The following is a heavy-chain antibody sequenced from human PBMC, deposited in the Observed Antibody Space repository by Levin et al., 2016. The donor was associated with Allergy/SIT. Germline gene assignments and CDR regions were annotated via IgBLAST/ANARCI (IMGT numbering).Heavy chain of an antibody. V-gene: IGHV5-51*01. CDR2: IYPGDSDT. J-gene: IGHJ4*02. D-gene: IGHD2-15*01. CDR3: ARRVRDIVVVVAATVTRLA. Sequence: VRQMPGKGLEWMGIIYPGDSDTRYSPSFQGQVTISADKSISTAYLQWSSLKASDTAMYYCARRVRDIVVVVAATVTRLAGGQGTLVTVSS.